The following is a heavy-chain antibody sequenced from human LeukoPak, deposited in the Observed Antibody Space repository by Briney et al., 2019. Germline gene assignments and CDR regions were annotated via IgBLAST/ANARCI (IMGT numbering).Heavy chain of an antibody. J-gene: IGHJ5*02. D-gene: IGHD3-9*01. V-gene: IGHV4-59*12. CDR1: GGSMSSYY. Sequence: SETLSLTCTVSGGSMSSYYWSWIRQPPGKGLEWIGYIHYSGSTNYNPSLKSRVTISVDTSKNQFSLKLSSVTAADTAVYYCARSYYDILTGYYVNWFDPWGQGTLVTVSS. CDR3: ARSYYDILTGYYVNWFDP. CDR2: IHYSGST.